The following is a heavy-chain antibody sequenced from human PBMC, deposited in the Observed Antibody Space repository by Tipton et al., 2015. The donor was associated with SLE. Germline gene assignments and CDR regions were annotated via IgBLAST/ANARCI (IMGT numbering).Heavy chain of an antibody. V-gene: IGHV4-34*01. CDR3: ARLRAAAGFGY. CDR1: GGSFSDYY. Sequence: TLSLTCAVYGGSFSDYYWSWIRQPPGKGLEWIGEINHSGSTNYNPSLKSRVTISVDTSKNQFSLKLSSVTAADTAVYYCARLRAAAGFGYWGQGTLVTVSS. CDR2: INHSGST. J-gene: IGHJ4*02. D-gene: IGHD6-13*01.